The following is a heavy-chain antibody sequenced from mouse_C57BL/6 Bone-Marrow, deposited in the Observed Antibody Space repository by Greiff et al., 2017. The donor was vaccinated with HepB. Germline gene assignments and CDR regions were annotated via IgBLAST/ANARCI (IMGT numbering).Heavy chain of an antibody. CDR2: INPSTGGT. D-gene: IGHD1-1*01. J-gene: IGHJ4*01. CDR1: GYSFTGYY. V-gene: IGHV1-42*01. Sequence: VQLQQSGPELVKPGASVKISCKASGYSFTGYYMNWVKQSPEKSLEWIGEINPSTGGTTYNQKFKAKATLTVDKSSSTAYMQLKSLTSEDSAVYYCASHNYYGSSYYAMDYWGQGTSVTVSS. CDR3: ASHNYYGSSYYAMDY.